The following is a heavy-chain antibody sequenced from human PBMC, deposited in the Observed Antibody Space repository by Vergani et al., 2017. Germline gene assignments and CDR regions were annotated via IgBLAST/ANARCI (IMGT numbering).Heavy chain of an antibody. Sequence: QVQLQESGPGLVKPSETLSLTCAVSGYSISSGYYWGWIRQPPGKGLEGVGSIYHSGSTYYNPSLKSRVTISVDTSKNQFSLTLSSVTAADTAVYYCARQPSPVGEDYWGQGTLVTVSS. CDR2: IYHSGST. CDR1: GYSISSGYY. V-gene: IGHV4-38-2*01. D-gene: IGHD3-10*01. CDR3: ARQPSPVGEDY. J-gene: IGHJ4*02.